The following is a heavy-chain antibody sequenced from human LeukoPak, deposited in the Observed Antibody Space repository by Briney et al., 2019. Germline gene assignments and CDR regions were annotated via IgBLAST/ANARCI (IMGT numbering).Heavy chain of an antibody. J-gene: IGHJ4*02. CDR1: GFTFSSSA. CDR2: ISINGGYT. V-gene: IGHV3-23*01. Sequence: GGSLRLSCAASGFTFSSSAMSWVRQAPGKGLEWVSAISINGGYTYYADSVQGRFTISRDNSKSTLCLQMNSLRAEDTAVYYCAKQLGYCSDGSCYFPYWGQGTLVTVSS. CDR3: AKQLGYCSDGSCYFPY. D-gene: IGHD2-15*01.